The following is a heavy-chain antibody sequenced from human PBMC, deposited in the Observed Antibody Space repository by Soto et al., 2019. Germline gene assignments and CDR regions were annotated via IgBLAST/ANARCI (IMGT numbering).Heavy chain of an antibody. CDR2: ISSSGNSM. CDR3: SRRAASGRHFDH. V-gene: IGHV3-11*01. D-gene: IGHD6-13*01. Sequence: QGQLVESGGGLVMPGESLRLSCAASGFTFSAHYMSWIRQAPGKGLEWVSYISSSGNSMYYADSVKGRFTVSRDNAENSLYLQMNSLRAEDTAVYYCSRRAASGRHFDHWGQGTLVSVYS. J-gene: IGHJ4*02. CDR1: GFTFSAHY.